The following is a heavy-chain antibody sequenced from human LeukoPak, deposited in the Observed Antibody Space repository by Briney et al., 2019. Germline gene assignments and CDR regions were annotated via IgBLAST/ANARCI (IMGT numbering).Heavy chain of an antibody. CDR3: ARAVFDGDLDY. Sequence: GGSLRLSCAASGFTVSSNYMSWVRQAPGKGLEWVSVIYSGGSTYYAGSVKGRFTISRDNSKNTLYLQMNSLRAEDTAVYYCARAVFDGDLDYWGQGTLVTVSS. CDR2: IYSGGST. V-gene: IGHV3-53*01. J-gene: IGHJ4*02. D-gene: IGHD4-17*01. CDR1: GFTVSSNY.